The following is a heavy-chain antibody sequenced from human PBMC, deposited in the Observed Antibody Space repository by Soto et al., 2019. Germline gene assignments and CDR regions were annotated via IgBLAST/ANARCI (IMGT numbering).Heavy chain of an antibody. CDR2: ISYDGSNK. Sequence: QVQLVESGGGVVQPGRSLRLSCAASGFTFSSYGMHWVRQAPGKGLEWVAVISYDGSNKYYADSVKGRFTISRDNSKNTLYLQMNSLRAEDTAVYYCAKSLFLLFVLVPAAIDYWGQGTMVTVSS. D-gene: IGHD2-2*01. V-gene: IGHV3-30*18. CDR1: GFTFSSYG. CDR3: AKSLFLLFVLVPAAIDY. J-gene: IGHJ4*02.